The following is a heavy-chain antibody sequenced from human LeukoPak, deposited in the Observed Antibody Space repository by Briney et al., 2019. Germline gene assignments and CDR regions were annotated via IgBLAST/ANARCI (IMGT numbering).Heavy chain of an antibody. J-gene: IGHJ4*02. Sequence: ASVKVSRKASGYTFTSYYMHWVRQAPGQGLEWIGIINPSGGSTSYAQKFQGRVTMTRDTSTGTVYMELSSLRSEDTAVYYCARDYYGGNIDWGQGTLVTVSS. D-gene: IGHD4-23*01. CDR1: GYTFTSYY. CDR2: INPSGGST. CDR3: ARDYYGGNID. V-gene: IGHV1-46*03.